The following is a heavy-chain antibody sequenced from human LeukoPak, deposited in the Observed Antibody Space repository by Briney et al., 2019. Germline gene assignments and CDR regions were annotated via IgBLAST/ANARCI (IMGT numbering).Heavy chain of an antibody. CDR2: PSDSSSIT. CDR3: VKDSASSGWSGGFDY. CDR1: AFTFTNND. Sequence: AVKLSLNSAAYAFTFTNNDLYWHPQAPGKGLKCVTSPSDSSSITYYADCVKGRFTISRDNSRNTLYLQMDSLRAEDTAVYYCVKDSASSGWSGGFDYWGQGTLVKVSS. J-gene: IGHJ4*02. V-gene: IGHV3-23*01. D-gene: IGHD6-19*01.